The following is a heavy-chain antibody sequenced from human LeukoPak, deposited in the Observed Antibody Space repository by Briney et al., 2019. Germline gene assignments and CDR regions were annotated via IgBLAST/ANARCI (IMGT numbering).Heavy chain of an antibody. CDR2: ISSSSSYI. CDR1: GFTFSSYS. D-gene: IGHD2/OR15-2a*01. J-gene: IGHJ4*02. Sequence: GGSLRLSCAASGFTFSSYSMNWVRQAPGKGLEWVSSISSSSSYIYYADSVKGRFTISRDNAKNSLYLQMNSLRAEDTAIYYCARDRRGYDASRQYYRHFDFWGQGTLVTVSS. V-gene: IGHV3-21*01. CDR3: ARDRRGYDASRQYYRHFDF.